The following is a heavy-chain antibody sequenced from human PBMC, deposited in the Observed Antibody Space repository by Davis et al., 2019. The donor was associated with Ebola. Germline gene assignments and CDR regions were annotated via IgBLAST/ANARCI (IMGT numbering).Heavy chain of an antibody. J-gene: IGHJ6*02. CDR3: ARAHCSSTSCYYGMDV. CDR2: INAGNGNT. CDR1: GYTFTSYA. V-gene: IGHV1-3*01. D-gene: IGHD2-2*01. Sequence: ASVKVSCKASGYTFTSYAMHWVRQAPGQRLEWMGWINAGNGNTKYSQKFQGRVTITRDTSASTAYMELSSLRSEDTAVYYCARAHCSSTSCYYGMDVWGQGTTVTASS.